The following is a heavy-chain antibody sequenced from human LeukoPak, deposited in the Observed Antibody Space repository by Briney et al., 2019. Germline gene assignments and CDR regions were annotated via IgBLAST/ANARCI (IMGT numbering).Heavy chain of an antibody. J-gene: IGHJ6*02. Sequence: GGSLRLSCAASGFTFSSYWMHWVRQAPAKGVVWVSRINSDGSSTSYADSVKGRFTISRDNAKNTLYLQMNSLRAEDTAVYYCARDEEATSVGYYYYGMDVWGQGTTVTVSS. V-gene: IGHV3-74*01. CDR3: ARDEEATSVGYYYYGMDV. CDR1: GFTFSSYW. CDR2: INSDGSST. D-gene: IGHD5-12*01.